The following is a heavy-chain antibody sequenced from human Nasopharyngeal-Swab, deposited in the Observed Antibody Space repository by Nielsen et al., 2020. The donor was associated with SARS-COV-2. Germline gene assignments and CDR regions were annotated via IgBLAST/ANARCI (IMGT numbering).Heavy chain of an antibody. J-gene: IGHJ6*02. V-gene: IGHV4-39*01. Sequence: RQAPGKGLEWSGSIYYSGSTYYNPSLKCRVTISVDTSKNQYSLKLSSVTAADTAVYYCASGRLRFLEWPAEGEFYYYYGMDVWGQGTTVTVSS. CDR2: IYYSGST. D-gene: IGHD3-3*01. CDR3: ASGRLRFLEWPAEGEFYYYYGMDV.